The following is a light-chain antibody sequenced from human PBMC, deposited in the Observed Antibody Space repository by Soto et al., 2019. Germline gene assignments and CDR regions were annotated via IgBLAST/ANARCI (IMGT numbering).Light chain of an antibody. Sequence: QSVLTQPRSVSGSPGQSVTISCTGNSSDVGGYNYVSWYQQHPGKAPKLMIYDVSKRPSGVPDRFSGSKSGNTASLTISWLQAEDEADYYCCSYAGSYTFVFGTGNKVTVL. CDR3: CSYAGSYTFV. CDR2: DVS. CDR1: SSDVGGYNY. V-gene: IGLV2-11*01. J-gene: IGLJ1*01.